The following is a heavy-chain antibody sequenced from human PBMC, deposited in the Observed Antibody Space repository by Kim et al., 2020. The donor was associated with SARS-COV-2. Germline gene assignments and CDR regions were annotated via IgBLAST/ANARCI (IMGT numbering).Heavy chain of an antibody. V-gene: IGHV3-15*01. D-gene: IGHD6-6*01. CDR1: GFTFSHAW. Sequence: GGSLRLSCAASGFTFSHAWMNWVRQAPGKGLEWVGRIKSETDGGTTDYAAPVKGRFTISRDDSNNTLYLQMNSLKIEDTAVYYCSISSSLDYWGQGTLVTVSS. J-gene: IGHJ4*02. CDR3: SISSSLDY. CDR2: IKSETDGGTT.